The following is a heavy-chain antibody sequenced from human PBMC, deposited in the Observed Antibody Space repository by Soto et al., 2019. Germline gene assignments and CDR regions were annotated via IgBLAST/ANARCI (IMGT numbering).Heavy chain of an antibody. J-gene: IGHJ4*02. CDR2: XXXXXXXX. V-gene: IGHV5-51*06. CDR3: ALPEGFCSGGNCYPDY. CDR1: GYSFISYW. D-gene: IGHD2-15*01. Sequence: CKXSGYSFISYWIGWVRQMPGKGXXXXXXXXXXXXXXXXXXXXXGQVTISADKSINTAYLHWSSLKASDTAMYYCALPEGFCSGGNCYPDYWGQGTLVTVSS.